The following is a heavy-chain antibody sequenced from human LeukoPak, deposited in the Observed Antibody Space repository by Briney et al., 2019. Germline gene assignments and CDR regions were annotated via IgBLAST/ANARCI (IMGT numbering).Heavy chain of an antibody. CDR2: ISNSGSSK. CDR1: GFTFSNYD. V-gene: IGHV3-48*03. Sequence: GGSLRLSCVASGFTFSNYDMNWVRQVPGRGLEWGSYISNSGSSKYYVDSVKGRFTISRDNAKNSLYLQMNSLRAEDTAVYYCASLTVNGGSLSDYWGQGTLVTVSS. D-gene: IGHD2-15*01. CDR3: ASLTVNGGSLSDY. J-gene: IGHJ4*02.